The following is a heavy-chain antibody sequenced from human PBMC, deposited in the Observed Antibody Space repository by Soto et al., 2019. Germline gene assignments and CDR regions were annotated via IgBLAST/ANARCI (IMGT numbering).Heavy chain of an antibody. V-gene: IGHV4-31*03. D-gene: IGHD3-9*01. CDR1: GRPVTSGGYY. CDR2: IYHIGSP. Sequence: PSETLSLTCTVSGRPVTSGGYYWTWIRQPPGKGLEWIGYIYHIGSPSYNPSLKSRLTMSLDTSKNQFSLNLTSVTAADTALYYCARTTAVPNTLRSRYFFDFWGQGTLVTVSS. CDR3: ARTTAVPNTLRSRYFFDF. J-gene: IGHJ4*02.